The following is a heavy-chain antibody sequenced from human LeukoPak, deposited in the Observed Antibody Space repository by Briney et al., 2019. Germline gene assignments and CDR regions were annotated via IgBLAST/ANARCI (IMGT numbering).Heavy chain of an antibody. V-gene: IGHV3-23*01. CDR1: GFTFSSYW. CDR3: AKGGAWGLFDP. D-gene: IGHD3-16*01. J-gene: IGHJ5*02. Sequence: GGSLRLSCAASGFTFSSYWMHWVRQAPGKGLGWVSAISGSGGSTYYADSVKGRFIISRDNSKNTLYLQMNSLRAEDTAVYYCAKGGAWGLFDPWGQGTLVTVSS. CDR2: ISGSGGST.